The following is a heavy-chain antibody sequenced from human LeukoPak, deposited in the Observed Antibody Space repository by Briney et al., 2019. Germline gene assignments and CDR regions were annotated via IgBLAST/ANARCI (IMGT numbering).Heavy chain of an antibody. CDR2: INWNGGST. CDR3: ARGGWCGELLFDY. CDR1: GFTLVDYG. D-gene: IGHD3-10*01. J-gene: IGHJ4*02. Sequence: GGSLRLSCAASGFTLVDYGMSGVPQAPGRGREWVSGINWNGGSTGSADSVKGRSPISRDNVKDSLYLQMNSLRAEDTALYYCARGGWCGELLFDYWGQGTLVTVSS. V-gene: IGHV3-20*04.